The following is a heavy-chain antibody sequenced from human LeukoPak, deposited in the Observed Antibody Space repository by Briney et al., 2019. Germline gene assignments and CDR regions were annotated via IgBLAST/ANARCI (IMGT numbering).Heavy chain of an antibody. CDR2: MSYDGSNS. J-gene: IGHJ4*02. CDR3: ARGYSSSSEGSFDY. V-gene: IGHV3-33*01. Sequence: GGSLRLSCAASGFIFSSYGMYWVRQPPGKGLEWLAVMSYDGSNSYYADSVKGRFTISRDNSKNTLNLQMNSLRAEDTAVYYCARGYSSSSEGSFDYWGQGTLVTVSS. D-gene: IGHD6-6*01. CDR1: GFIFSSYG.